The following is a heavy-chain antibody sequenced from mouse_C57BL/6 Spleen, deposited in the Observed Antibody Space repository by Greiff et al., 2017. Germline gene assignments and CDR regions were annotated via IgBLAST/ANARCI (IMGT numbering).Heavy chain of an antibody. J-gene: IGHJ4*01. Sequence: QVQLQQSGAELVKPGASVKISCKASGYAFSSYWMNWVKQRPGKGLEWIGQIYPGDGDTNYNGKFKGKATLTVDKSSSTAYMQRSSLTSEDSAVYFCARTGIYDGTTGDYAKGYWGQGASVTVSS. CDR2: IYPGDGDT. CDR3: ARTGIYDGTTGDYAKGY. D-gene: IGHD2-1*01. CDR1: GYAFSSYW. V-gene: IGHV1-80*01.